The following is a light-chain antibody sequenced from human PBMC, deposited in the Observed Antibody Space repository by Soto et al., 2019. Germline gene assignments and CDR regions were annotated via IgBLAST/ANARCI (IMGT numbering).Light chain of an antibody. CDR2: TAG. V-gene: IGLV1-44*01. Sequence: QSVLTQPLSVSASPGQRVTISCSGCSSNIGSNTVAWYQHLPGTAPPRLIFTAGQRTSGVPGRFSGSKSGTSDSLASSGLQSEDEGDYYFSAWDNRLNGYVFGPATKLTVL. J-gene: IGLJ1*01. CDR3: SAWDNRLNGYV. CDR1: SSNIGSNT.